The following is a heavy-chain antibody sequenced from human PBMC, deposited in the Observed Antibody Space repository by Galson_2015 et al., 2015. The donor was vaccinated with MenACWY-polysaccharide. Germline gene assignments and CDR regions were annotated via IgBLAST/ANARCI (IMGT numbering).Heavy chain of an antibody. CDR3: ARVRYSTGKYPFDY. Sequence: SLRLSCAASGFTFSTYTMTWVRQAPGKGLEWVSSVSSGSGTIYYAESVKGRFTISRDNAQSSLYLQLNSLRDEDTAVYYCARVRYSTGKYPFDYWG. CDR2: VSSGSGTI. CDR1: GFTFSTYT. D-gene: IGHD5-18*01. J-gene: IGHJ4*01. V-gene: IGHV3-48*02.